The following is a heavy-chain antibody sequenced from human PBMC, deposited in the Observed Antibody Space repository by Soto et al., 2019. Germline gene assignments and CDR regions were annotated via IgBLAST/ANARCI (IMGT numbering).Heavy chain of an antibody. J-gene: IGHJ4*02. Sequence: GGSLRLSCAASGFTFSSYAMSWVRQAPGKGLEWVSAISGSGGSTYYADSVKGRFTISRDNSKNTLYLQMNSLRAEDTAVYYCAKAGIMITFGGVSTNFFDYWGQGTLVTVSS. CDR1: GFTFSSYA. D-gene: IGHD3-16*01. CDR3: AKAGIMITFGGVSTNFFDY. CDR2: ISGSGGST. V-gene: IGHV3-23*01.